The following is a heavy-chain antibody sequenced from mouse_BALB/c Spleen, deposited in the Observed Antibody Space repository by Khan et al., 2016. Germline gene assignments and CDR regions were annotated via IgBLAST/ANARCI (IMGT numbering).Heavy chain of an antibody. D-gene: IGHD1-1*01. J-gene: IGHJ4*01. V-gene: IGHV5-12*02. Sequence: EVELVESGGGLVQPGGSLKISCATSGFTFSDYYMYWVRQTPEKRLEWVAYISNGGGSTYYPGTAKGRFTIARDKAMNTLYLQMSRLKSEDTDMYYCARQDYYYGSSYATYYWGQGTSVTVSS. CDR1: GFTFSDYY. CDR2: ISNGGGST. CDR3: ARQDYYYGSSYATYY.